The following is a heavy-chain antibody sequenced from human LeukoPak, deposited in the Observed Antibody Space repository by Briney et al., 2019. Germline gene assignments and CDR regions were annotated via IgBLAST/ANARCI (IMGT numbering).Heavy chain of an antibody. CDR3: LAGTSSGY. CDR2: IRSKANSYAT. D-gene: IGHD1-1*01. Sequence: GGSLRLSXAASGFTFSGSAMHWVRQASGKGLEWVGRIRSKANSYATAYAASVKGRFTISRDDSKNTAYLQMNSLKTEDTAVYYCLAGTSSGYWGQGTLVTVSS. V-gene: IGHV3-73*01. CDR1: GFTFSGSA. J-gene: IGHJ4*02.